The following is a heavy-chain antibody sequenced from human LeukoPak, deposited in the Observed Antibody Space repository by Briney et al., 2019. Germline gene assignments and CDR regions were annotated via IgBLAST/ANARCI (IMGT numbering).Heavy chain of an antibody. CDR2: IWYGGSNK. V-gene: IGHV3-30*02. Sequence: GGSLRLSCAASGFTFSSYGMHWVRQAPGKGLEWVAVIWYGGSNKYYADSVKGRFTISRDNSKNTLYLQMNSLRAEDTAVYYCAKDLSTYYYDSSGFDYWGQGTLVTVSS. CDR1: GFTFSSYG. CDR3: AKDLSTYYYDSSGFDY. D-gene: IGHD3-22*01. J-gene: IGHJ4*02.